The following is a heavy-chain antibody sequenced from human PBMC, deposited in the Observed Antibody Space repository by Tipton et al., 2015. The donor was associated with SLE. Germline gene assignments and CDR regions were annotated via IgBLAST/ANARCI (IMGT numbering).Heavy chain of an antibody. J-gene: IGHJ3*02. CDR3: ARVSGDAFDI. CDR1: GGSISSSSYY. V-gene: IGHV4-61*05. D-gene: IGHD3-10*01. Sequence: TLSLTCTVSGGSISSSSYYWGWIRQPPGKGLEWIGYIYYSGSPNYDPSVKSRVTISVDKSKNQFSLKLSSVTAADTAVYYCARVSGDAFDIWGQGTMVTVSS. CDR2: IYYSGSP.